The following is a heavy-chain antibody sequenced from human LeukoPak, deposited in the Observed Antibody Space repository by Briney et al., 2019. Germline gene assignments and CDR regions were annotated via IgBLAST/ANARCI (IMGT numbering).Heavy chain of an antibody. CDR1: GFTFSGCH. D-gene: IGHD4-17*01. J-gene: IGHJ4*02. CDR2: VWHDGSKT. V-gene: IGHV3-33*06. Sequence: PGRSLKLSCAASGFTFSGCHIHWVRQAPGKGLEWAALVWHDGSKTYYADSVKGRFTVSRDNSKNTLYLQMNSLRAEDTAIYYCAKDSNDNGDYNYFDFWGQGTLVTVSS. CDR3: AKDSNDNGDYNYFDF.